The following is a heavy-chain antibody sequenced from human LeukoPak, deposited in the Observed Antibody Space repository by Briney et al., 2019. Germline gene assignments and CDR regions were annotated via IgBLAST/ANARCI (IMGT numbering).Heavy chain of an antibody. CDR1: GGSISSSSYY. J-gene: IGHJ4*02. Sequence: SETLSLTCTVSGGSISSSSYYWGWIRQPPGKGLEWIGSIYYSGSTYYNPSLKSRVTISVDTSKNQFSLKLSSVTAADTAVYYCARATTRWLSRGGWDYWGQGTLVTASS. V-gene: IGHV4-39*07. D-gene: IGHD1-7*01. CDR2: IYYSGST. CDR3: ARATTRWLSRGGWDY.